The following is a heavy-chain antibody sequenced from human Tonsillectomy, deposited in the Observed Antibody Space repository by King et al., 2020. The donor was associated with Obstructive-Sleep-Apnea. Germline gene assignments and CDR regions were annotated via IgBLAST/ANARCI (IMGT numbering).Heavy chain of an antibody. D-gene: IGHD6-19*01. J-gene: IGHJ4*02. CDR3: AQHRSGWLDY. V-gene: IGHV1-3*01. CDR1: GYTFTSYA. CDR2: INVGSGNT. Sequence: VQLVQSGAEVKKPGASVKVSCKASGYTFTSYAMHWVRQAPGQRLEWMGWINVGSGNTKYSQNFQGRVTITRDTSASTAYMELSSLRSEDTAVYYCAQHRSGWLDYWGQGTLVTVSS.